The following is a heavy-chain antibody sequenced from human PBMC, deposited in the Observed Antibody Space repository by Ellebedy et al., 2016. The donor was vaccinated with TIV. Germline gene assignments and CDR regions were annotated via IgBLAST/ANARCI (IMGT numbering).Heavy chain of an antibody. CDR3: ARGGSSGSPDY. CDR1: GFTFSSHG. Sequence: GGSLRLSXVASGFTFSSHGIYWVRQAPGKGLEWVAVISSDGSNKYYADSVKGRFTISRDNSKNTLYLQMNSLRTDDMAVYYCARGGSSGSPDYWGQGTLVTVSS. V-gene: IGHV3-30*03. D-gene: IGHD3-10*01. CDR2: ISSDGSNK. J-gene: IGHJ4*02.